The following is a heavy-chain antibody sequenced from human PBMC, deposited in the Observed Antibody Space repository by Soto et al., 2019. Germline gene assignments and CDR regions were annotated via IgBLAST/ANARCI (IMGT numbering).Heavy chain of an antibody. CDR2: IYYSGST. CDR1: GGSISSGGYY. V-gene: IGHV4-31*03. CDR3: ARDVVPAAIISEEIRWFDP. Sequence: LSLTCTVSGGSISSGGYYWSWIRQHPGKGLEWIGYIYYSGSTYYNPSLKSRVTISVDTSKNQFSLKLSSVTAADTAVYYCARDVVPAAIISEEIRWFDPWGQGTLVTVSS. D-gene: IGHD2-2*01. J-gene: IGHJ5*02.